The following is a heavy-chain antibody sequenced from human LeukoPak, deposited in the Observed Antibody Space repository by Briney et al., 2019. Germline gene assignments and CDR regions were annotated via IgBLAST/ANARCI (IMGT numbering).Heavy chain of an antibody. J-gene: IGHJ4*02. Sequence: GGSLRLSCAASGFTFSSYGMHWVRQAPGKGLEWVAFIRYDGSNKYYADSVKGRFTISRDNSKNTLYLQMNSLRAEDTAVYYCARDVRGRDGYNYAYWGQGTLVTVSS. CDR3: ARDVRGRDGYNYAY. CDR1: GFTFSSYG. V-gene: IGHV3-30*02. D-gene: IGHD5-24*01. CDR2: IRYDGSNK.